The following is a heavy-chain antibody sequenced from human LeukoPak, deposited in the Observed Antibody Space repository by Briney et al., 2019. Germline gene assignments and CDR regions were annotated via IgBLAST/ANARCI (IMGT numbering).Heavy chain of an antibody. CDR1: GFTFSSYG. CDR3: AKPVPGEGWTMDY. CDR2: ISYDGSNK. J-gene: IGHJ4*02. V-gene: IGHV3-30*18. Sequence: SGGSLRLSCAASGFTFSSYGMHWVRQAPGKGLGWVAVISYDGSNKYYADSVKGRFTISRDNSKNTLYLQMNSLRAEDTAVYYCAKPVPGEGWTMDYWGQGTLVTVSS. D-gene: IGHD4/OR15-4a*01.